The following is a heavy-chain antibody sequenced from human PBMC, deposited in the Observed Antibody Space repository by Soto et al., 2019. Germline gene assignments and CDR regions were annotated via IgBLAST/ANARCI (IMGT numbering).Heavy chain of an antibody. CDR2: ISYDRSNK. CDR1: GFTFSSYA. D-gene: IGHD6-19*01. CDR3: ARERLSGWYIPYYYYYGMDV. Sequence: PGGSLRLSCAASGFTFSSYAMHWVRQAPGKGLEWVAVISYDRSNKYYADSVKGRFTISRDNSKNTLYLQMNSLRAEDTAVYYCARERLSGWYIPYYYYYGMDVWGQGTTVTVSS. V-gene: IGHV3-30-3*01. J-gene: IGHJ6*02.